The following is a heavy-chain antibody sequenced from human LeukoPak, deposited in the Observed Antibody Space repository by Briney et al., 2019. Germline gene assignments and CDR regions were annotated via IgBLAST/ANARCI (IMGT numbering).Heavy chain of an antibody. Sequence: GESLRLSCAASGFTFSSYWMSWVRQAPGKGLEWVANIKQDGSEKYYVDSVKGRFTISRDNAKNSLYLQMNSLRAEDTAVYYCTRVSYADGGYFDYWGQGTLVTVSS. J-gene: IGHJ4*02. CDR3: TRVSYADGGYFDY. CDR1: GFTFSSYW. V-gene: IGHV3-7*02. D-gene: IGHD3-16*01. CDR2: IKQDGSEK.